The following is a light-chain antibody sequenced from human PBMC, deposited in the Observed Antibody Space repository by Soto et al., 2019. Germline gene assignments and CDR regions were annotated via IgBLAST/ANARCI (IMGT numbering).Light chain of an antibody. Sequence: QSMLTQSPSASASLGASVKLTCTLSSWHSSYAIAWHQQQPEQGPRYLMKLDSDGSHSKGDGIPDRFSGSSSGAERYLTISSLQSEDEADYYCQTWATGIQVFGGGTQLTV. V-gene: IGLV4-69*01. J-gene: IGLJ2*01. CDR3: QTWATGIQV. CDR1: SWHSSYA. CDR2: LDSDGSH.